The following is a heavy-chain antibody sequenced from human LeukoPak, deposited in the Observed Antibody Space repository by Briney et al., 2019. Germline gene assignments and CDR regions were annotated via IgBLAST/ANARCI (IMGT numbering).Heavy chain of an antibody. V-gene: IGHV4-59*01. CDR3: ARYYAYSSSWYYFDY. Sequence: SETLSLTCTVSGGSISSYYWSWIRQPPGKGLEWIGYIYYSGSTNYNPSLKSRVTISVDTSKNQFSLKLSSVTAADTAVYYCARYYAYSSSWYYFDYWGQGTLVTVSS. J-gene: IGHJ4*02. CDR2: IYYSGST. D-gene: IGHD6-13*01. CDR1: GGSISSYY.